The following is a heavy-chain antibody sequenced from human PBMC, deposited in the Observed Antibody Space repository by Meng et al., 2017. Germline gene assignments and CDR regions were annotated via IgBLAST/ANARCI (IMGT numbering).Heavy chain of an antibody. D-gene: IGHD3-22*01. CDR1: GGTFSSYA. J-gene: IGHJ4*02. V-gene: IGHV1-69*05. CDR3: ARGYYYDSSGYLLFDY. CDR2: IIPIFGTE. Sequence: VKVSCKASGGTFSSYAISWVRQAPGQGLEWMGGIIPIFGTENYAQKFQGRVTITTDESTSTAYMELSSLRSEDTAVYYCARGYYYDSSGYLLFDYWGQGTLVTVSS.